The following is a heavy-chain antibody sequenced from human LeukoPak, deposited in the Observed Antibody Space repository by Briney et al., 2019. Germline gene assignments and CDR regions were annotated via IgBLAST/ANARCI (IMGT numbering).Heavy chain of an antibody. J-gene: IGHJ4*02. CDR3: TRVARYCSGGICYSGY. D-gene: IGHD2-15*01. CDR1: GFTFSDYY. Sequence: KPGGSLRLSCAASGFTFSDYYMSWIRQAPGKGLEWVSYISSSGSTIYYADSVKGRFTVSRDNAKNSPYLQMNSLRAEDTAVYYWTRVARYCSGGICYSGYWGQGTLVTVSS. CDR2: ISSSGSTI. V-gene: IGHV3-11*04.